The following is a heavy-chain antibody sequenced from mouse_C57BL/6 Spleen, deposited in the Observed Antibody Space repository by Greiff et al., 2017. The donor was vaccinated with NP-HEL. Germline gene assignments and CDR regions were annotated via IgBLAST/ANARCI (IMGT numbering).Heavy chain of an antibody. CDR3: ARGRQLNYAMDY. CDR2: IYPSDSET. CDR1: GYTFTSYW. Sequence: QVQLQQPGAELVRPGSSVKLSCKASGYTFTSYWMDWVKQRPGQGLEWIGNIYPSDSETHYNQKFKDKATLTVDKSSSTAYMQLSSLTSEDSAVYYCARGRQLNYAMDYWGQGTSVTVSS. V-gene: IGHV1-61*01. J-gene: IGHJ4*01. D-gene: IGHD6-1*02.